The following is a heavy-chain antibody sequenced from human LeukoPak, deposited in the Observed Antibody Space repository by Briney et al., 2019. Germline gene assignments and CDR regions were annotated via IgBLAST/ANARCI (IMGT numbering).Heavy chain of an antibody. Sequence: SETLSLTCTVSGYSISSGYYWGWIRQPPGKGLEWIGSIYHSGSTYYNPSLKSRVTISVDTSKNQFSLKLSSVTAADTAVYYCARAGYGDSDFDYWGQGTLVTVPS. CDR1: GYSISSGYY. CDR3: ARAGYGDSDFDY. J-gene: IGHJ4*02. D-gene: IGHD4-17*01. V-gene: IGHV4-38-2*02. CDR2: IYHSGST.